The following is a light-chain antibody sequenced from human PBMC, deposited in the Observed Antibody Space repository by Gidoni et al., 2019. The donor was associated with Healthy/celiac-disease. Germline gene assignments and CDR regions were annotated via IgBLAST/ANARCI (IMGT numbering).Light chain of an antibody. CDR1: QSLLYSSNNKNY. CDR2: WAS. V-gene: IGKV4-1*01. J-gene: IGKJ1*01. CDR3: QQYYTTPRT. Sequence: DIVMTQSPDSLAVSLGERATINCRSSQSLLYSSNNKNYLGWYQQKPGQAPKLLIYWASTRESGVPDRFSGSGSGTDFTLTISSLQAEDVAVYYCQQYYTTPRTFGQGTKVEIK.